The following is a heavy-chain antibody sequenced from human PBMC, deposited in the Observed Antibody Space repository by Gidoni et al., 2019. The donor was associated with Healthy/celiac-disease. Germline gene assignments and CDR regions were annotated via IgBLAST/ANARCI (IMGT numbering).Heavy chain of an antibody. CDR2: INHSGST. Sequence: QVQLQQWGAELLKPSETLSLTCAVHDWSFSGYYWSWIRQPPGKGLEWIGEINHSGSTNNNPSLKSRVTISVDTSKNQFSLKLSSVTAADTAVYYCARGLPCGGDCYTFDYWGQGTLVTVSS. V-gene: IGHV4-34*01. CDR1: DWSFSGYY. D-gene: IGHD2-21*02. J-gene: IGHJ4*02. CDR3: ARGLPCGGDCYTFDY.